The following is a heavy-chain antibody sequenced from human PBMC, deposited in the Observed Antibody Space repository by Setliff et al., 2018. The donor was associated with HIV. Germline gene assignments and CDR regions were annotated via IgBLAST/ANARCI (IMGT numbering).Heavy chain of an antibody. CDR3: AKELSYCSGGNCYFYS. V-gene: IGHV1-69*10. Sequence: SVKVSCKASGGSFTSFAISWVRQAPGQGLEWMGGIMSILRIANYAQKFQGRVTITADKSTRTAYMELSSLRSEDTAVYYCAKELSYCSGGNCYFYSWGLGTLVTVSS. J-gene: IGHJ4*02. CDR1: GGSFTSFA. D-gene: IGHD2-15*01. CDR2: IMSILRIA.